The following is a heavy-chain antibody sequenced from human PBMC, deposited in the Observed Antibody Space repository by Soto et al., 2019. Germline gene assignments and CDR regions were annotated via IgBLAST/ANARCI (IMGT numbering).Heavy chain of an antibody. CDR1: GYTFTSYG. Sequence: SVKVSCNASGYTFTSYGISWVRQAPGQGLEWMGWISAYNGNTNYAQKLRGRVTMTTDTSTSTAYMELRSLRYDDTAVYYCARGQQQLDYGMDVWGQGTTVTVSS. D-gene: IGHD6-13*01. J-gene: IGHJ6*02. CDR2: ISAYNGNT. V-gene: IGHV1-18*01. CDR3: ARGQQQLDYGMDV.